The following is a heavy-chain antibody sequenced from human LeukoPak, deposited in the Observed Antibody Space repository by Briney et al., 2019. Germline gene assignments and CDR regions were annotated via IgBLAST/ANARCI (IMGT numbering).Heavy chain of an antibody. Sequence: PGRSLRLSWAASGFTFSSYGMHWVRQAPGKGLEWVAVISYDGSNKYYADSVKGRFTISRDNSKNTLYLQMNSLRAEDTAVYYCAKGSWFDPWVQGTLVTVSS. J-gene: IGHJ5*02. CDR3: AKGSWFDP. CDR1: GFTFSSYG. V-gene: IGHV3-30*18. CDR2: ISYDGSNK.